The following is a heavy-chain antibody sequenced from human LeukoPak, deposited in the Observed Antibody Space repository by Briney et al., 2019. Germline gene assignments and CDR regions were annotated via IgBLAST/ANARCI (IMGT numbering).Heavy chain of an antibody. CDR2: INHSGST. CDR1: GGSFSGYY. V-gene: IGHV4-34*01. J-gene: IGHJ6*03. CDR3: AGRDCSSTSCFICYMDV. D-gene: IGHD2-2*01. Sequence: PSETLSLTCAVYGGSFSGYYWSWIRQPPGKGLEWIGEINHSGSTNYNPSLKSRVTISVDTSKNQFSLKLSSVTAADTAVYYCAGRDCSSTSCFICYMDVWGKGTTVTVSS.